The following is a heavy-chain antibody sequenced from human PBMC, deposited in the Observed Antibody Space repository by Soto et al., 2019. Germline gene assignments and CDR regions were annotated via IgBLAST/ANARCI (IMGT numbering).Heavy chain of an antibody. Sequence: PSETLSLTCSVSAVSISTVVYFWAWIRQPPGQGLEYIGYIYNSATTYYNPSFESRVAISLDTSKSHLSLNVTSVSAADIAVYFCARGRYCLTGRCFQNWFDYWGQGTQVTVSS. D-gene: IGHD2-15*01. J-gene: IGHJ5*01. CDR1: AVSISTVVYF. CDR3: ARGRYCLTGRCFQNWFDY. CDR2: IYNSATT. V-gene: IGHV4-30-4*01.